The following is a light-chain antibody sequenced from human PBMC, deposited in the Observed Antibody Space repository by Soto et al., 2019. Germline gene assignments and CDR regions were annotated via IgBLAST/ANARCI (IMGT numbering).Light chain of an antibody. CDR2: GAS. CDR3: PQYPRWQWYT. J-gene: IGKJ2*01. CDR1: QSVSSN. V-gene: IGKV3-15*01. Sequence: EIVMTQSPATLSVSPGERATLSCRASQSVSSNLAWYQQTPGQAPRLFIYGASTSATGIPARFSGSGSGTEFNLTISSLKSEDFAVYYCPQYPRWQWYTSGQGTKMEIK.